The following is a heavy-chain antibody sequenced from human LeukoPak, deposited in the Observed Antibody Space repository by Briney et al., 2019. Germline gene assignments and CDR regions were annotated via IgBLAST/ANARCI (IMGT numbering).Heavy chain of an antibody. Sequence: GGSLRLSCGVSGFAFGSEAMNWVRQSPARGLEWVASISPGGGTTYYADSVKGRFTISRDNSKNTLYLQMNSLRAEDTAIYYCAKTKGMWELDYWGQGTLVTVSS. CDR2: ISPGGGTT. J-gene: IGHJ4*02. CDR1: GFAFGSEA. V-gene: IGHV3-23*01. CDR3: AKTKGMWELDY. D-gene: IGHD1-26*01.